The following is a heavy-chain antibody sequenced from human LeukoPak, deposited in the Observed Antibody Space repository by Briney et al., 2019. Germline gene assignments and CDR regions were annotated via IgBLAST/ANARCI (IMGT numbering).Heavy chain of an antibody. CDR1: GYTLTELS. CDR3: ASSGPPAYYFDY. J-gene: IGHJ4*02. V-gene: IGHV1-24*01. D-gene: IGHD6-19*01. Sequence: GASVKVSCKVSGYTLTELSMHWVRQAPGKGLEWMGGFDPEDGETIYAQKFQGRVTITADKSTSTAYMELSSLRSEDTAVYYCASSGPPAYYFDYWGQGTLVTVSS. CDR2: FDPEDGET.